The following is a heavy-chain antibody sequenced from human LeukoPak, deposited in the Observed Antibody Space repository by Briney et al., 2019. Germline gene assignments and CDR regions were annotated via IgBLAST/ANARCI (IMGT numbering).Heavy chain of an antibody. CDR1: GGSISSYY. V-gene: IGHV4-59*01. J-gene: IGHJ4*02. CDR3: ARESRYYDILTGYYIGYFDC. CDR2: IYYSGST. Sequence: SETLSLTCTVSGGSISSYYWSWIRQPPGKGLEWIGYIYYSGSTNYNPSLKSRVTISVDTSKNQFSLKLGSVTAADTAVYYCARESRYYDILTGYYIGYFDCWGQGTLVTVSS. D-gene: IGHD3-9*01.